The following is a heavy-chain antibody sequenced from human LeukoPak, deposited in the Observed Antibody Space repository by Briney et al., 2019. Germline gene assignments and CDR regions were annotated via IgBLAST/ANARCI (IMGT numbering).Heavy chain of an antibody. J-gene: IGHJ4*02. V-gene: IGHV4-34*01. Sequence: SEXXXXXCAXYGGSFSGYYXSWVRQPPGKGLXWIGEINHSGSTNYNPSRKSRVTISVDTSKNQFSLKLSSVTAADTAVYYCARIVSDYYDSSGYYDYWGQGTLVTVSS. CDR3: ARIVSDYYDSSGYYDY. D-gene: IGHD3-22*01. CDR1: GGSFSGYY. CDR2: INHSGST.